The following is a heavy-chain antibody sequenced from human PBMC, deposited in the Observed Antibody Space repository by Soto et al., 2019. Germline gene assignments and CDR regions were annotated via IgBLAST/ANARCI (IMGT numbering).Heavy chain of an antibody. CDR3: AGHVLRFLEWLLYNY. Sequence: EVQLLESGGGLVQPGGSLRLSCAASGFTFSSYAMSWVRQAPGKGLEWVSAISGSGGSTYYADSVKGRFTITRDNTKNTLYLHMNSLRAEDTAVYYCAGHVLRFLEWLLYNYWGQGTLVTVSS. CDR2: ISGSGGST. V-gene: IGHV3-23*01. J-gene: IGHJ4*02. D-gene: IGHD3-3*01. CDR1: GFTFSSYA.